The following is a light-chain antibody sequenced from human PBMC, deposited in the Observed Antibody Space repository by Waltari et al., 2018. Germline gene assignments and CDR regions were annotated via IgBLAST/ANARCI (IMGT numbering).Light chain of an antibody. J-gene: IGKJ5*01. CDR1: QSVSSTY. V-gene: IGKV3-20*01. CDR3: QLYGRSLGLT. CDR2: AAS. Sequence: EIVLTQSPGTLSSSPGERATLSCRASQSVSSTYLVWYQQNPGQAPRLLIYAASNRATGTPDRFSGSGSGTEFTLTISRLEPEDFAVYYCQLYGRSLGLTFGQGTRLE.